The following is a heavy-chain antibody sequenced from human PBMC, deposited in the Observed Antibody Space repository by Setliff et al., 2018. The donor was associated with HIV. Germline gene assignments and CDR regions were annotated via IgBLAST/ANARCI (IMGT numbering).Heavy chain of an antibody. CDR3: TRDTGYILSGYRPHWYFDL. CDR2: IYYSEKT. J-gene: IGHJ2*01. Sequence: SETLSLTCTVSGASVSSGGHYWSWIRQHPEKGLEWIGYIYYSEKTNYNPSLKSRVSISVDTSKNLFSLKLTTVTAADAAVYYCTRDTGYILSGYRPHWYFDLWGRGTLVTVSS. V-gene: IGHV4-31*03. CDR1: GASVSSGGHY. D-gene: IGHD3-9*01.